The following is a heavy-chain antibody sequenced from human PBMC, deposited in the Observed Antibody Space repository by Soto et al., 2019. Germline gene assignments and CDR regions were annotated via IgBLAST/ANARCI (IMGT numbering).Heavy chain of an antibody. V-gene: IGHV1-18*01. J-gene: IGHJ6*03. D-gene: IGHD6-19*01. CDR1: GYSFTNYG. Sequence: QDQLLQSGAEVKKPGASVTVSCKASGYSFTNYGITWVRQAPGQGLEWRGWISAFSGNTHYAQKLQGRVTMTTDASTSTAYMELRSLRSDDTAVYYCARDRGVAPPVAGNTHYYYYMDVWGKGTTVTVSS. CDR3: ARDRGVAPPVAGNTHYYYYMDV. CDR2: ISAFSGNT.